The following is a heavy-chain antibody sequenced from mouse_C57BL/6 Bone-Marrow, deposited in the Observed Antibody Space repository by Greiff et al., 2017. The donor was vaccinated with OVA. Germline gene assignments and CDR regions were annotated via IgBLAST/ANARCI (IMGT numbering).Heavy chain of an antibody. CDR3: ARHQDDGYYFAY. Sequence: EVKLQESGGGLVQPGGSLKLSCAASGFTFSDYYMYWVRQTPEKRLEWVAYISNGGGSTYYPDTVKGRFTISRDTAKNTLYLQMSRLKSEDTAMYYCARHQDDGYYFAYWGQGTLVTVSA. V-gene: IGHV5-12*01. J-gene: IGHJ3*01. CDR1: GFTFSDYY. CDR2: ISNGGGST. D-gene: IGHD2-3*01.